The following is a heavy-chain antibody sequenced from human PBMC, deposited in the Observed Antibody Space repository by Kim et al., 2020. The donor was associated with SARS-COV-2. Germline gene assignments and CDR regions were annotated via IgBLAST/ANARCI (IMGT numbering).Heavy chain of an antibody. D-gene: IGHD1-20*01. Sequence: SVKVSCKASGGTFSNYAISWVRQAPGQGLEWMGGIIPLFCTANYPQKFQGRVTVTADDSTRTTYMELSSLRSEDTAVYYCARDGIYGSASPIDAFDIWG. J-gene: IGHJ3*02. CDR1: GGTFSNYA. CDR2: IIPLFCTA. V-gene: IGHV1-69*13. CDR3: ARDGIYGSASPIDAFDI.